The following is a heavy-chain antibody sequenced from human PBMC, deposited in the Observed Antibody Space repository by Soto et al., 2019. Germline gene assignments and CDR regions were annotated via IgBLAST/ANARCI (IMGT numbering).Heavy chain of an antibody. CDR1: GYSFTSYW. CDR2: IHPSDSDT. CDR3: ARLHGCSSTSCYADYYYYYGMDV. D-gene: IGHD2-2*01. J-gene: IGHJ6*02. V-gene: IGHV5-51*01. Sequence: GESLKISCKGSGYSFTSYWIGWVRQMPGKGLEWMGIIHPSDSDTRYSPSFQGQVTISADKSITTAYLQWSSLKASDTAMYYCARLHGCSSTSCYADYYYYYGMDVWGQGTTVTVSS.